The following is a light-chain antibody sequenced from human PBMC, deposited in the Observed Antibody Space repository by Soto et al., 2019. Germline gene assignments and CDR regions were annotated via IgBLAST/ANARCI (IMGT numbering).Light chain of an antibody. CDR3: AARDDSLNGVI. V-gene: IGLV1-44*01. CDR1: SSNIGSNT. J-gene: IGLJ2*01. Sequence: QSVLTQPPSASGTPGQRVTISCSGSSSNIGSNTVNWYQQLPGTAPKVLIYSNNQRPSGVPDRFSGSKSGTSASLAISGLQSEDETDYYCAARDDSLNGVIFGGGTKLTVL. CDR2: SNN.